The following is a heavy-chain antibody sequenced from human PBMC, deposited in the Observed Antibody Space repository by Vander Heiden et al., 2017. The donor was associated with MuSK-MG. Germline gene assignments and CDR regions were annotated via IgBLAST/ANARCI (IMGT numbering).Heavy chain of an antibody. CDR3: AKRTTSGTLYFFDY. CDR2: SGVSGNT. J-gene: IGHJ4*02. CDR1: GVTFSSYA. D-gene: IGHD6-13*01. V-gene: IGHV3-23*01. Sequence: EVQLLAPGGGLVQPGGSLRPACAASGVTFSSYAMSWGRQAPGKGLQWVSTSGVSGNTYYADSVKGRFTISRDNSKNTLYLQINSLTAEDTSIYYCAKRTTSGTLYFFDYWGQGTLVTVSS.